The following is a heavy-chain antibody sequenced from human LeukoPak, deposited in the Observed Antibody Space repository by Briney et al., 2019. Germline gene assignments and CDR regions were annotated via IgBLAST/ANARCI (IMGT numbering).Heavy chain of an antibody. CDR3: ARAGGSYDAFDI. J-gene: IGHJ3*02. Sequence: TPGGSLILSCAASGFTFSSYSMNWVRQAPGKGLEWVSSISSSSSYIYYADSVKGRFTISRDNAKNSLYLQMNSLRAEDTAVYYSARAGGSYDAFDIWGQGTMVTVSS. CDR2: ISSSSSYI. CDR1: GFTFSSYS. D-gene: IGHD2-15*01. V-gene: IGHV3-21*01.